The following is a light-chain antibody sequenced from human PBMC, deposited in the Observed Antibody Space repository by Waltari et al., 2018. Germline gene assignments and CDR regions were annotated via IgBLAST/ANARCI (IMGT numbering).Light chain of an antibody. V-gene: IGKV3-11*01. CDR2: SAS. Sequence: EIVLTQSPDTLSLSPGERATLSCRASQSVTNYLAWYQQKPGQAPRVLIYSASNRATGLPARFSGSGSGTDVTLTISGLEPEDFAVYYCQQRSNCPRTLGQGTKVEVK. CDR1: QSVTNY. J-gene: IGKJ1*01. CDR3: QQRSNCPRT.